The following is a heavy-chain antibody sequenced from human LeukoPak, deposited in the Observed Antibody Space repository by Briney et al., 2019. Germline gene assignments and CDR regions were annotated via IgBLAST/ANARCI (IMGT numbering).Heavy chain of an antibody. CDR1: GYTFINYG. D-gene: IGHD1-14*01. CDR3: ARVISGTWLWF. V-gene: IGHV1-69*04. Sequence: SVKVSCKASGYTFINYGITWVRQAPGQGLEWMGRIIPTLEVANYAQKFQGRVTITADKSTSTAYMELSSLRPEDTAVYYCARVISGTWLWFWGQGTLVTVSS. J-gene: IGHJ4*02. CDR2: IIPTLEVA.